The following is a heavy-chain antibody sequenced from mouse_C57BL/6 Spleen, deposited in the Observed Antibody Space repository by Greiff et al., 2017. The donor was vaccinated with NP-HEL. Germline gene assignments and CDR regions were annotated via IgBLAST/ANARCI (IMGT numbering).Heavy chain of an antibody. V-gene: IGHV1-42*01. J-gene: IGHJ1*03. D-gene: IGHD1-1*01. CDR3: ARYPYYYGSSYYWYFDV. CDR2: INPSTGGT. CDR1: GYSFTGYY. Sequence: VQLQQSGPELVKPGASVKISCKASGYSFTGYYMNWVKQSPEKSLEWIGEINPSTGGTTYNQKFKAKATLTVDKSSSTAYMQLKSLTSEDSAVYYCARYPYYYGSSYYWYFDVWGTGTTVTVSS.